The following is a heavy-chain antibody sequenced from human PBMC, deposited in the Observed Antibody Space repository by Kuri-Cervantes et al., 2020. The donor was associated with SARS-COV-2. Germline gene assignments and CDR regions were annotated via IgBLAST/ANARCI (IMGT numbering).Heavy chain of an antibody. V-gene: IGHV3-23*01. CDR3: ASTQISYGGNSGSYWYFDL. D-gene: IGHD4-23*01. CDR2: ISGSGDST. Sequence: GGSLRLSCAVSGFTFSSFSMNWVRQAPGKGLEWVSGISGSGDSTYYADSVKGRFTISRDNSKNTLYLQMNSLRAEDTAVYYCASTQISYGGNSGSYWYFDLWGRGTLVTVSS. CDR1: GFTFSSFS. J-gene: IGHJ2*01.